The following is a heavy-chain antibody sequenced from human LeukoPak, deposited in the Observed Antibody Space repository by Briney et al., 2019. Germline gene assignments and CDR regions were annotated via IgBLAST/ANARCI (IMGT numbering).Heavy chain of an antibody. CDR1: GYTFTGYY. D-gene: IGHD1-26*01. J-gene: IGHJ4*02. CDR2: INPNSGGT. V-gene: IGHV1-2*02. Sequence: ASVKVSCKASGYTFTGYYMHWVRQAPGQGLEWMGWINPNSGGTYFAQKFQGRVTMTRDTSISTAYMELSRLRSDDTAVYYCARGAEVGPGSGDYWGQGTLVTVSS. CDR3: ARGAEVGPGSGDY.